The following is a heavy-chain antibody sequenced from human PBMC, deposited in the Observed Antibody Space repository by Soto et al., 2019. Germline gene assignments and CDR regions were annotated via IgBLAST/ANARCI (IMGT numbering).Heavy chain of an antibody. CDR3: ARVLGAYCSSTSGPAALDP. CDR1: GYTFTSYY. J-gene: IGHJ5*02. Sequence: QVQLVQSGAEVKKPGASVKVSCKASGYTFTSYYMHWVRQAPGQGLEWMGIINPSGGSTSYAQKFQGRVTMTRDTSTGSVYMELSSLRSEDTAVYYCARVLGAYCSSTSGPAALDPWGQGTLVTVSS. CDR2: INPSGGST. D-gene: IGHD2-2*01. V-gene: IGHV1-46*01.